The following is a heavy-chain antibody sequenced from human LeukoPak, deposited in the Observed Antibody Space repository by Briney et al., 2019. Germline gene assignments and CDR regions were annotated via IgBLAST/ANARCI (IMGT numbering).Heavy chain of an antibody. CDR1: GYTFTNYG. CDR2: ISAYNGNT. V-gene: IGHV1-18*01. Sequence: ASVKVSCKASGYTFTNYGLSWVRQAPGQGLEWMGWISAYNGNTKYAQKFQGRVTMTRDTSTSTAYMELRSLRSDDTAIYYCARDRVTSIVAGIDYWGQGSLVAVSS. CDR3: ARDRVTSIVAGIDY. D-gene: IGHD3-22*01. J-gene: IGHJ4*02.